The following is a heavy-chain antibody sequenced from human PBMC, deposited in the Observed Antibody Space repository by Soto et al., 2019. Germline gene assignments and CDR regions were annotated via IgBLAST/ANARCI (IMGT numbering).Heavy chain of an antibody. CDR3: AGESAYGGNPLAFLY. Sequence: QVQLVQSGAEVKRPGSSVRVSCKASEDTFSSYAISWGRQAPGQGLDWMGGIIPFFNTPNYAKKFQGRVTITADESTSTAYMELSSLRSEDTAMYYCAGESAYGGNPLAFLYWGQGTLVTVSS. CDR2: IIPFFNTP. J-gene: IGHJ4*02. CDR1: EDTFSSYA. V-gene: IGHV1-69*01. D-gene: IGHD1-26*01.